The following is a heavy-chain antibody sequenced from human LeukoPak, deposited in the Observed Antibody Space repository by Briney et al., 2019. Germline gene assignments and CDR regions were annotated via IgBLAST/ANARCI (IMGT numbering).Heavy chain of an antibody. Sequence: GRSLRLSCAASGFILSTSGMHWVRQAPGKGLEWVAVIWYDGSNENYADSVKGRFTISRDNSKSTLYLQMDSLRVEDTAVYYCARTLNSGWSLHHFDSWGQGTLVTVSS. CDR2: IWYDGSNE. CDR3: ARTLNSGWSLHHFDS. V-gene: IGHV3-33*01. CDR1: GFILSTSG. J-gene: IGHJ4*02. D-gene: IGHD6-19*01.